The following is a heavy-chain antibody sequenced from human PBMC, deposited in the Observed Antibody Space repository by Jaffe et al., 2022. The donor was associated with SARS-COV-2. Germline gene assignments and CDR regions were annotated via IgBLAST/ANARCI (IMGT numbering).Heavy chain of an antibody. CDR3: ARDRGIAPDGLYYYYGMDV. V-gene: IGHV3-7*01. D-gene: IGHD6-13*01. CDR2: IKEDGNEK. Sequence: EVQLVESGGGLVQPGGSLRLSCAVSGFTFSSYWMSWVRQAPGKGLEWVANIKEDGNEKYYVDSVKGRFTISRDNAKNSLYLQMNSLRAEDTAVYYCARDRGIAPDGLYYYYGMDVWGQGTTVTVSS. CDR1: GFTFSSYW. J-gene: IGHJ6*02.